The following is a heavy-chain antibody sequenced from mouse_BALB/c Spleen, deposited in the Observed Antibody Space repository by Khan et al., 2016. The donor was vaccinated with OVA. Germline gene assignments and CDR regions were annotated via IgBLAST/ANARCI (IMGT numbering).Heavy chain of an antibody. V-gene: IGHV2-9*02. D-gene: IGHD4-1*01. CDR3: ARTGYAMDY. Sequence: QVQLKESGPGLVAPSQSLSITCTVSGFSLTSFGVHWVRQPPGKGLEWLGLIWAGGSTNYNSAFMSRLSLIQDKSKSQVFLKMNSLQTDDTSMCYCARTGYAMDYWGQGTSVTVSS. J-gene: IGHJ4*01. CDR1: GFSLTSFG. CDR2: IWAGGST.